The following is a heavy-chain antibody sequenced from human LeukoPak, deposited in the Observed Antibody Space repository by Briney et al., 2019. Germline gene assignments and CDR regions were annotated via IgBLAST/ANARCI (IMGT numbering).Heavy chain of an antibody. CDR3: AALVYRAALPYYFDY. CDR1: GFTFSSYA. Sequence: GGSLRLSCAASGFTFSSYAMSWVRQAPGKGLEWVSAISGSGGSTYYADSVKGRFTISRDNSKNTLYLQMNSLRAEDTAVYYCAALVYRAALPYYFDYWGQGTLVTVSS. V-gene: IGHV3-23*01. J-gene: IGHJ4*02. CDR2: ISGSGGST. D-gene: IGHD6-6*01.